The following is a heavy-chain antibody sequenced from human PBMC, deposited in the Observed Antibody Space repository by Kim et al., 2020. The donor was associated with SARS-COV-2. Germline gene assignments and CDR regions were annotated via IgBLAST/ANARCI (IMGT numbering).Heavy chain of an antibody. CDR3: AGTSITMVRGVPKNYWYFDL. J-gene: IGHJ2*01. CDR2: IKQDGSEK. Sequence: GGSLRLSCAASGFTFSSYWMSWVRQAPGKGLEWVANIKQDGSEKYYVDSVKGRFTISRDNAKNSLYLQMNSLRAEDTAVYYCAGTSITMVRGVPKNYWYFDLWGRGTLVTVSS. V-gene: IGHV3-7*03. CDR1: GFTFSSYW. D-gene: IGHD3-10*01.